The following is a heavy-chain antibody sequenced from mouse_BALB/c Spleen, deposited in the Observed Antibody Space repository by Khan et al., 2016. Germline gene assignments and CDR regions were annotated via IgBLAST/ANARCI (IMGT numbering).Heavy chain of an antibody. V-gene: IGHV9-1*02. D-gene: IGHD2-2*01. J-gene: IGHJ1*01. CDR3: ARGAMVTMGGYFDV. CDR1: GYTFTNSG. CDR2: INTYTGEP. Sequence: QIQLVQSGPELKKPGETVKISCKASGYTFTNSGMNWVKQAPGKGLKWVGWINTYTGEPTYADDFKGRFAFSLETSASTAYLQINNLKHEDMTTXFCARGAMVTMGGYFDVWGAGTTVTVSS.